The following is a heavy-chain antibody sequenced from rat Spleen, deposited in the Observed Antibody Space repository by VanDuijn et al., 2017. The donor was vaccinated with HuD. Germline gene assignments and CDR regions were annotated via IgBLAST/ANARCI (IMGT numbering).Heavy chain of an antibody. J-gene: IGHJ1*01. V-gene: IGHV5-25*01. Sequence: EVQLVESGGGLVQPGRSMKLSCAASGFTFSNYDMAWVRQAPTKGLEWVASITNTGDITYYPDSVKGRFTISRDNAKSTLYLQMDSLRSEDTATYYCVRLLGAPDWYFDFWGPGTMVTVSS. CDR1: GFTFSNYD. CDR2: ITNTGDIT. D-gene: IGHD5-1*01. CDR3: VRLLGAPDWYFDF.